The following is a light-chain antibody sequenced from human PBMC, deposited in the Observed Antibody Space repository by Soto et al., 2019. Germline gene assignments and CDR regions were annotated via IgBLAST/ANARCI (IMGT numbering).Light chain of an antibody. J-gene: IGLJ3*02. Sequence: QSALTQPPSASGSPGQSVTISCTGTSSDVGAYDYVCWYQQHPGKAPKLMIYEVNKRPSGVPDRFSGSKSGNTASLTVSGLQAGDEADYYCSSFAANENVVFGGGPKLTVL. CDR3: SSFAANENVV. V-gene: IGLV2-8*01. CDR1: SSDVGAYDY. CDR2: EVN.